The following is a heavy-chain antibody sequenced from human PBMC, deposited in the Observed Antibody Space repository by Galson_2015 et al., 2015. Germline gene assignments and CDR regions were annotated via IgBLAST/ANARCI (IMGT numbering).Heavy chain of an antibody. CDR2: ISYDGSNK. Sequence: SLRLSCAASGFTFSSYAMHWVRQAPGKGLEWVAVISYDGSNKYYADSVKGRFTTSRDNSKNTLYLQMNSLRAEDTAVYYCASLSWNYDFWSGYRGMDVWGQGTTVTVSS. V-gene: IGHV3-30-3*01. D-gene: IGHD3-3*01. J-gene: IGHJ6*02. CDR1: GFTFSSYA. CDR3: ASLSWNYDFWSGYRGMDV.